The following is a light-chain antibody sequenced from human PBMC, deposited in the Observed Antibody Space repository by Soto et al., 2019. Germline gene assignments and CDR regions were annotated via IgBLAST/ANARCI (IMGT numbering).Light chain of an antibody. CDR3: ATREGSLRAHVV. CDR2: RDS. Sequence: QSALAQPPSASGTPGQRLPTLVPGTAPNTGSNYVYWYQQLPGTAPKVLIYRDSQRPSGVPDRFSGSKSGTSASLAISGLLSEDEAEYYCATREGSLRAHVVFGGGTKLTVL. CDR1: APNTGSNY. V-gene: IGLV1-47*01. J-gene: IGLJ2*01.